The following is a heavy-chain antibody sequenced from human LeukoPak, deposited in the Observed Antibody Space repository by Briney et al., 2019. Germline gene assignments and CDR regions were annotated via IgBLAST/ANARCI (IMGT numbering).Heavy chain of an antibody. J-gene: IGHJ4*02. D-gene: IGHD6-13*01. CDR2: IWYDGTNK. Sequence: GRSLRLSCAASGFTFSSYVMHWVRQAPGQGLEWMAVIWYDGTNKYYADSVKGRFTISRDNSKNTLYLQMNSLRAEDTAVYYCARGSEIAAPRPFDYWGQGTLVTVSS. CDR3: ARGSEIAAPRPFDY. V-gene: IGHV3-33*01. CDR1: GFTFSSYV.